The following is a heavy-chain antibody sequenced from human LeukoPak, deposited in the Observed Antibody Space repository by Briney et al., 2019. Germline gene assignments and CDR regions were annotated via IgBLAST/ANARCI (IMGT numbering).Heavy chain of an antibody. Sequence: PSETLSLTCAVYGGSFSGYYWSWIRQPPGKGLEWIGEINHSGSTNYNPSLKSRVTISVDTSKNQFSLKLSSVTAADTAVYYCARARSGSYPDYWGQGTLVTVSS. CDR1: GGSFSGYY. D-gene: IGHD1-26*01. CDR2: INHSGST. CDR3: ARARSGSYPDY. V-gene: IGHV4-34*01. J-gene: IGHJ4*02.